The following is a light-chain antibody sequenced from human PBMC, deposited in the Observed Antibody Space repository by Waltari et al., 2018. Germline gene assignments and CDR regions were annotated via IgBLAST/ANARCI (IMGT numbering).Light chain of an antibody. CDR3: SSYAGSNTLV. J-gene: IGLJ2*01. V-gene: IGLV2-11*01. CDR2: EVS. CDR1: SSDIGYYNA. Sequence: QAAPTQPPSVSGSPGQSVTISCTGTSSDIGYYNAVSWYQQHPGKAPKLMIYEVSKRPSVVSDRFSGSKSGNTASLTISGLQAEDEADYYCSSYAGSNTLVFGGGTRLTVL.